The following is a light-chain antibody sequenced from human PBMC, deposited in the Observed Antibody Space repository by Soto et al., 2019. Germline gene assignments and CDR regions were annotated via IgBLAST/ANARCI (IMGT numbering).Light chain of an antibody. Sequence: DIQMTQSPSSLSASVGDRVTITCRASQGISTDLGWYQQKPGKPPKRLIYAASSLESGVPSRFRGRGSGAEFTLTISSLQPEDFATYYCLQHNSFPRTFGQGTKVEIK. V-gene: IGKV1-17*01. CDR1: QGISTD. CDR3: LQHNSFPRT. CDR2: AAS. J-gene: IGKJ1*01.